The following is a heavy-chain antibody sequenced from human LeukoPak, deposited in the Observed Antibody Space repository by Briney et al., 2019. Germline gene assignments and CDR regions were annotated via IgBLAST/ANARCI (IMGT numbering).Heavy chain of an antibody. CDR3: AREWARSAGTDY. D-gene: IGHD6-13*01. CDR1: GFICSDYY. J-gene: IGHJ4*02. Sequence: GGSLRLSCAASGFICSDYYMSWLRQARGKGLEGVSYISNIGTSIYYTDSVKGRFTISRDNAKNSLYLQMNSLRAEDTAVYYCAREWARSAGTDYWGQGTLVTASS. CDR2: ISNIGTSI. V-gene: IGHV3-11*04.